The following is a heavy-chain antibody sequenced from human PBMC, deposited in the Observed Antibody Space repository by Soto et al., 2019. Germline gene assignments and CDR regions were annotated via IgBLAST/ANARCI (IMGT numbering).Heavy chain of an antibody. D-gene: IGHD6-13*01. CDR3: VRVAGSASWYEADS. CDR2: TYYGASS. J-gene: IGHJ4*02. Sequence: SETLSLTCAVSGYSISSGYYWGWIRQPPGKGLEWLGTTYYGASSYYNPSLRSRITILLDASTNQLSLKLSSVTAADTAVYFCVRVAGSASWYEADSWGQGILVTVSS. V-gene: IGHV4-38-2*01. CDR1: GYSISSGYY.